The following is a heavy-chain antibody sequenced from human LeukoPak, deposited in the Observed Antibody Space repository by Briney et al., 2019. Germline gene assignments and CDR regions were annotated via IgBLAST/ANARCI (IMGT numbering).Heavy chain of an antibody. D-gene: IGHD3-10*01. Sequence: ASVKVSCKACGYTFTGYYMHWVRQAPGQGLEWMGWINPNSRGTNYAQKFQGRVTMTRDTSISTAYMELSRLRSDDTAVYYCARDLSGTMVRGVLDYWGQGTLVTVSS. CDR3: ARDLSGTMVRGVLDY. CDR2: INPNSRGT. V-gene: IGHV1-2*02. CDR1: GYTFTGYY. J-gene: IGHJ4*02.